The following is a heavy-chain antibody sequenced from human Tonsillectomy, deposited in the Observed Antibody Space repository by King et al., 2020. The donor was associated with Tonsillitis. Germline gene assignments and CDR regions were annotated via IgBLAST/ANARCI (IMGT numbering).Heavy chain of an antibody. CDR2: INHSGST. CDR1: GGSFSGYY. V-gene: IGHV4-34*01. J-gene: IGHJ6*02. D-gene: IGHD2-15*01. CDR3: ARGSWVVVARYYYGMDV. Sequence: VQLQQWGAGLLKPSETLSLTCAVYGGSFSGYYWSWIRQPPGKGLEWIGEINHSGSTNYNPSLKSRVTISVDTSKNQFSLKLSYVTAADPAVYYCARGSWVVVARYYYGMDVWGQGTTVTVSS.